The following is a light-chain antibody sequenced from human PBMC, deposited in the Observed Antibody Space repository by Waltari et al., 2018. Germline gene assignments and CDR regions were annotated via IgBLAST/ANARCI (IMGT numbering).Light chain of an antibody. Sequence: DIQMTQSPSSLSASVGASVTITCRASQSISSYLNWYQQKPGKAPKLLIYAASSLQSGVPSRFSGSGSGTDFTLTISSLQPEDFATYYCQQSYSISWTFGQGTKVEIK. J-gene: IGKJ1*01. CDR1: QSISSY. CDR3: QQSYSISWT. CDR2: AAS. V-gene: IGKV1-39*01.